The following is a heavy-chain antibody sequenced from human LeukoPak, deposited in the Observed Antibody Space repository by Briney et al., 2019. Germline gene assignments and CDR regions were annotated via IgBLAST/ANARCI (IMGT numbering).Heavy chain of an antibody. D-gene: IGHD4-17*01. Sequence: PSETLSLTCTVSGASISSGSYFWSWIRQPPGKGLEWIGEINHSGSTNYNPSLKSRVTISVDTSKNQFSLKLSSVTAADTAVYYCARLSTDYGDYYFDYWGQGTLVTVSS. J-gene: IGHJ4*02. CDR2: INHSGST. CDR1: GASISSGSYF. V-gene: IGHV4-39*07. CDR3: ARLSTDYGDYYFDY.